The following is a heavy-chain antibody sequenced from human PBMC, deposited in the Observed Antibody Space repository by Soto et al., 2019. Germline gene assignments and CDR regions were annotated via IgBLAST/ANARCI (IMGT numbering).Heavy chain of an antibody. CDR1: GFSVSARGVG. CDR2: IYWNDDK. D-gene: IGHD3-16*02. CDR3: ARGHYYDYVWGSYRRLGWFDP. J-gene: IGHJ5*02. V-gene: IGHV2-5*01. Sequence: SGPALVNPTHPLTLTCALSGFSVSARGVGVGWIRQPPGKALEWLAIIYWNDDKLYRPSLQSRLTITKDTSKNQVVLTMTNMDPVDTATYYCARGHYYDYVWGSYRRLGWFDPWGQGTLVTVSS.